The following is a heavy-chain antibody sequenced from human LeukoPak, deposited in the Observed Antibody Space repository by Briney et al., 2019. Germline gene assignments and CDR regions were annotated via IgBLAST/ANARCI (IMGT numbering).Heavy chain of an antibody. CDR3: ATGGRSGMAFDF. V-gene: IGHV3-53*01. CDR1: GLIASSNY. CDR2: IYGGGNT. Sequence: GGSLTLSCSFSGLIASSNYKAWVRQAPGKGLQWISFIYGGGNTLYADSVMGRFSISRDNSKTTLYLQMNSLRAEDTAVYYCATGGRSGMAFDFWGQGTLVTVSS. J-gene: IGHJ4*02. D-gene: IGHD5-24*01.